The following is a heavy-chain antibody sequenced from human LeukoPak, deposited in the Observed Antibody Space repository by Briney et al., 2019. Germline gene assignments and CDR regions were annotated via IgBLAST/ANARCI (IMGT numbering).Heavy chain of an antibody. D-gene: IGHD1-7*01. CDR2: INPSGGSA. CDR1: GYTFTRDY. V-gene: IGHV1-46*01. Sequence: GASVKVSCKASGYTFTRDYIHWVRQVFGQGVEWMGIINPSGGSATYAQKFQGRVTMTREMSTSTVYMELSSLKSEDTAVYYCARGTIEGFDPWGQGTLVTVSS. CDR3: ARGTIEGFDP. J-gene: IGHJ5*02.